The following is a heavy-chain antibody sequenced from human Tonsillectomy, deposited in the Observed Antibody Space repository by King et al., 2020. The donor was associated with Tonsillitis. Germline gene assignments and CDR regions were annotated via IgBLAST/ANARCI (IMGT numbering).Heavy chain of an antibody. CDR3: TTGIYDFWSGGYMDV. CDR1: GFTFSNAW. CDR2: IKSKTDGGAT. Sequence: DVQLVESGGGLVKPGGSLRLSCAASGFTFSNAWMSWVRQAPGKGLEWVGRIKSKTDGGATDYAAPVKGRFTISRDDSKNTLYLQMNSLKTEETAVYYCTTGIYDFWSGGYMDVWGKGTTVTVSS. D-gene: IGHD3-3*01. J-gene: IGHJ6*03. V-gene: IGHV3-15*01.